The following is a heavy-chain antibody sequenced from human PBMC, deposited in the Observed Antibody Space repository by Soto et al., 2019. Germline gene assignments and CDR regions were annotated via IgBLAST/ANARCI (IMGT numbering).Heavy chain of an antibody. Sequence: SETLSLTCAVYGGSFSGYYWSWIRQPPGKGLEWIGEINHSGSTNYNPSLKSRVTISVDTSKNQFSLKLSSVTAADTAVYYCARSPGTGVSYYYYYMDVWGKGTTVTISS. V-gene: IGHV4-34*01. J-gene: IGHJ6*03. CDR3: ARSPGTGVSYYYYYMDV. D-gene: IGHD1-1*01. CDR1: GGSFSGYY. CDR2: INHSGST.